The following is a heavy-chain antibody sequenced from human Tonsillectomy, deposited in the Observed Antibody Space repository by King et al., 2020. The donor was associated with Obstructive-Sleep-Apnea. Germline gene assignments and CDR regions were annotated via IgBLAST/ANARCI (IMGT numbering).Heavy chain of an antibody. CDR1: GFTFSIFV. CDR3: ARDLIDEDYGDDFYYYGMDV. D-gene: IGHD4-17*01. Sequence: QVQLVESGGGVVQPGRSLRLSCAASGFTFSIFVMHWVRQAPGKGLEGVAVISYDGTNKYIADSVKGRVTISRDNSKDTLSLQMNSLSGEDTAVYYCARDLIDEDYGDDFYYYGMDVWGQGTTVTVSS. J-gene: IGHJ6*02. CDR2: ISYDGTNK. V-gene: IGHV3-30-3*01.